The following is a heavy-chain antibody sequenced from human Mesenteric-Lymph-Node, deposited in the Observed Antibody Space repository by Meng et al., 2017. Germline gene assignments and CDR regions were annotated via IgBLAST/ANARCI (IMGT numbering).Heavy chain of an antibody. CDR3: ANIGRGNYYDSTIEPFDN. CDR1: GFTFSSYS. Sequence: GESLKISCAASGFTFSSYSMNWVRQAPGKGLEWVSSISSSSSYIYYADSVKGRFTICRDNAKNSLYLQMNSLRAEDTDVYYCANIGRGNYYDSTIEPFDNWGQGTMVTVSS. V-gene: IGHV3-21*01. J-gene: IGHJ3*02. CDR2: ISSSSSYI. D-gene: IGHD2/OR15-2a*01.